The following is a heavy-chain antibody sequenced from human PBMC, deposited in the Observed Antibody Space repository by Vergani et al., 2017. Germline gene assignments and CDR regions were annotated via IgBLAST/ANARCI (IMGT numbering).Heavy chain of an antibody. V-gene: IGHV3-9*01. CDR1: GFTFDDYA. CDR2: ISWNSGSI. CDR3: AKGPGIAAAVDY. J-gene: IGHJ4*02. Sequence: VQLVESGGGLVQPGRSLRLSCAASGFTFDDYAMHWVRQAPGKGLEWVSGISWNSGSIGYADSVKGRFTISRDNAKNSLYLQMNSLRAEDTALYYCAKGPGIAAAVDYWGQGTLVTVSS. D-gene: IGHD6-13*01.